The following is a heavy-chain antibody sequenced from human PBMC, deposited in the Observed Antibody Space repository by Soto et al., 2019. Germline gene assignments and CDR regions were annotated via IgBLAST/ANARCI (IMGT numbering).Heavy chain of an antibody. CDR2: ISVFNGDA. V-gene: IGHV1-18*01. CDR1: GYSFHNSG. D-gene: IGHD1-1*01. Sequence: QVQLVQSGPELKKPGASVKVSCKTSGYSFHNSGISWVRQAPGQGLEWMGWISVFNGDAQSAQKFQGRVIMTADTFTRTAYMELRGLRSDDTAMYYCSKSGTTWFASWGQGTPVTVSS. J-gene: IGHJ5*01. CDR3: SKSGTTWFAS.